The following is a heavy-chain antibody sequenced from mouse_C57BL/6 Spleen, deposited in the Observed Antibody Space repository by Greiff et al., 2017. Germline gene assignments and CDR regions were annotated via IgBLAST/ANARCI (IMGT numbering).Heavy chain of an antibody. J-gene: IGHJ1*03. CDR3: ASPSFYSNWYFGG. CDR1: GYAFSSSW. Sequence: VQLQQSGPELVKPGASVKISCKASGYAFSSSWMNWVKQRPGKGLEWIGRIYPGDGDTNYNGKFKGKARLTADKSSSTAYMQLSRLTSEDSAVYFCASPSFYSNWYFGGWGTGTTVTVSS. CDR2: IYPGDGDT. V-gene: IGHV1-82*01. D-gene: IGHD2-5*01.